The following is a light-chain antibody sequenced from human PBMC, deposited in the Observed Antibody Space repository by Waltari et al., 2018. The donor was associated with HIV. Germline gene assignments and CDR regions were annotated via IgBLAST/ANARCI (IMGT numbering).Light chain of an antibody. CDR2: GKN. Sequence: SSELTQDPAVSVALGQTVRITCQGDILRTYYASWYQQKPGQAPILVIYGKNNRPSGFPDRFSRSSSGNTASLTITGAQAEDEADYYCNSRDSSDHWVFGGGTKLTVL. CDR1: ILRTYY. V-gene: IGLV3-19*01. J-gene: IGLJ3*02. CDR3: NSRDSSDHWV.